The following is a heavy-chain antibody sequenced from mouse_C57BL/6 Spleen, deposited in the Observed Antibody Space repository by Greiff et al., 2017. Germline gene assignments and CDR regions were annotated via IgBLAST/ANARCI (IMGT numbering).Heavy chain of an antibody. CDR2: ISYDGSN. CDR1: GYSITSGYY. CDR3: AREGDYDDGYYAMDY. V-gene: IGHV3-6*01. J-gene: IGHJ4*01. D-gene: IGHD2-4*01. Sequence: EVKLVESGPGLVKPSQSLSLTCSVTGYSITSGYYWNWIRQFPGNKLEWMGYISYDGSNNYNPSLKNRISITRDTSKNQFFLKLNSVTTEDTATYDCAREGDYDDGYYAMDYWGQGTSVTVSS.